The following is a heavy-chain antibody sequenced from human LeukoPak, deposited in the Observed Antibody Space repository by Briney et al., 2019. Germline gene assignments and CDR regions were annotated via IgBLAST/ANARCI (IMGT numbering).Heavy chain of an antibody. D-gene: IGHD2-15*01. V-gene: IGHV5-51*01. CDR2: IYPGDSET. Sequence: GESLKISCKGSGYRFSSYWIGWVRQMPGKGLGWMGIIYPGDSETRYSPSFQGQVTISADKSISTAYLQWSSLKASDTAMYYRVRALGYCSSGSCYYYDYWGQGTLVTVSS. CDR1: GYRFSSYW. CDR3: VRALGYCSSGSCYYYDY. J-gene: IGHJ4*02.